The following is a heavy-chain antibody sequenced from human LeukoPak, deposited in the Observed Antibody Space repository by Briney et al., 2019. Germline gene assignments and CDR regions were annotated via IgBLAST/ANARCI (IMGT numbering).Heavy chain of an antibody. CDR1: GGSISSGSYY. J-gene: IGHJ5*02. CDR2: IYYSGST. D-gene: IGHD3-3*01. V-gene: IGHV4-39*01. Sequence: SETLSLTCTVSGGSISSGSYYWGWIRQPPGTGLEWIGSIYYSGSTYYNPSLKSRVTISVDTSKNQFFLKLSSVTAADTAVYYCARRSYDFWSGYPYNWFDPWGQGTLVTVSS. CDR3: ARRSYDFWSGYPYNWFDP.